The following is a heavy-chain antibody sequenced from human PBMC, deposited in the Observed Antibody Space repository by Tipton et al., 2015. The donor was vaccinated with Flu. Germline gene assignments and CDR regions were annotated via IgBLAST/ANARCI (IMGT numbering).Heavy chain of an antibody. CDR3: VTIVVLVGATPL. D-gene: IGHD2-15*01. Sequence: TLSLTCTVSGGPISSSSHYWGWIRQAPGRGLEWVGSIYYTGYPYYNSSLKSRLAMSIDTSKKQFSLKLNSVTAADTAVYYCVTIVVLVGATPLWGQGTLVTVS. V-gene: IGHV4-39*07. J-gene: IGHJ4*02. CDR2: IYYTGYP. CDR1: GGPISSSSHY.